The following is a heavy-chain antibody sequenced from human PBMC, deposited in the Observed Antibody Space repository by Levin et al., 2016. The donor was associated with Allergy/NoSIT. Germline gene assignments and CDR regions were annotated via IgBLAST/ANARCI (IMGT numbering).Heavy chain of an antibody. CDR2: INPNSGGT. V-gene: IGHV1-2*02. Sequence: VRQMPGKGLEWMGWINPNSGGTNYAQKFQGRVTMTRDTSISTAYMELSRLRSDDTAVYYCARRAVAGHFDYWGQGTLVTVSS. D-gene: IGHD6-19*01. CDR3: ARRAVAGHFDY. J-gene: IGHJ4*02.